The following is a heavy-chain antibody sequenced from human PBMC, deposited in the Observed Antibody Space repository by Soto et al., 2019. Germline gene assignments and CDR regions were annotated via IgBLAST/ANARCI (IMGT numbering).Heavy chain of an antibody. J-gene: IGHJ4*02. Sequence: GASVKVSCKASGGTFSSYAISWVRQAPGQGLEWMGGIIPIFGTASYAQKFQGRVTITADESTSTAYMELSSLRSEDTAVYYCARAHPYYYDSPRSWQAFDYWGQGTLVTVSS. CDR3: ARAHPYYYDSPRSWQAFDY. CDR1: GGTFSSYA. V-gene: IGHV1-69*13. CDR2: IIPIFGTA. D-gene: IGHD3-22*01.